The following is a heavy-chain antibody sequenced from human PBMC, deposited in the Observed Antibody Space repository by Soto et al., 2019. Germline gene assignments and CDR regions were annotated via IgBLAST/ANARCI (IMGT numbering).Heavy chain of an antibody. CDR1: GFTFEDYA. J-gene: IGHJ4*02. CDR3: AKGPSSVAGAGIDY. V-gene: IGHV3-9*01. CDR2: ISWNSGNI. Sequence: AGGSLRLSCVVSGFTFEDYAMHWVRQVPGKGLEWVSGISWNSGNIDYADSVKGRFTISRRNTENSLFLQMNNLRPDDSALYHRAKGPSSVAGAGIDYWGQGTPVTVSS. D-gene: IGHD6-19*01.